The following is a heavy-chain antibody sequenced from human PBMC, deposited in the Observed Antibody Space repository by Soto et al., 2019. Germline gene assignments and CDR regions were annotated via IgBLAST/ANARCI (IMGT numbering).Heavy chain of an antibody. V-gene: IGHV3-23*01. J-gene: IGHJ6*02. Sequence: DVQLLESGGGLVQPGGSLRLSCAASGFSFSTNAMSWVRQAPGKGLEWVSSISSSSGSTYYADSVEGRFTVSRDNSMKTLYLQMNSLSADDTAVYYCAKGRGRSRYGMDVWGQGTTVTVSS. CDR1: GFSFSTNA. D-gene: IGHD1-26*01. CDR2: ISSSSGST. CDR3: AKGRGRSRYGMDV.